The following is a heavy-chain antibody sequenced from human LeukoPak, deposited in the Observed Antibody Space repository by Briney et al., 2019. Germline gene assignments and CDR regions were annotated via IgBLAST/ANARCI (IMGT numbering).Heavy chain of an antibody. Sequence: WASVKVSCKASGYTFTGYYMHWVRQAPGQGLEWMGWINPNSGGTNYAQKFQGRVTMTRDTSISAAYTELSRLRSDDTAVYYCARPLWFGAHNWFDPWGQGTLVTVSS. J-gene: IGHJ5*02. CDR1: GYTFTGYY. V-gene: IGHV1-2*02. D-gene: IGHD3-10*01. CDR2: INPNSGGT. CDR3: ARPLWFGAHNWFDP.